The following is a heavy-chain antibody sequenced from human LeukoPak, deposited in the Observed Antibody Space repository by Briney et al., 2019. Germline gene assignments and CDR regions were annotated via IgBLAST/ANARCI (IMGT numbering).Heavy chain of an antibody. CDR3: ARLADYGDYLDY. D-gene: IGHD4-17*01. Sequence: PSETLSLTCTVSGGSISSYYWSWIRQPPGKGLEWIGYIYYSGSTNYNPSLKSRVTISVGTSKNQFSLKLSSVTAADTAVYYCARLADYGDYLDYWGQGTLVTVSS. CDR2: IYYSGST. V-gene: IGHV4-59*08. J-gene: IGHJ4*02. CDR1: GGSISSYY.